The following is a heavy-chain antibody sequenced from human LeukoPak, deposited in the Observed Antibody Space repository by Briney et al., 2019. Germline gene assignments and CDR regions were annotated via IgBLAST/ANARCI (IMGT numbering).Heavy chain of an antibody. J-gene: IGHJ5*02. D-gene: IGHD5-18*01. CDR2: IYHSGST. V-gene: IGHV4-38-2*02. CDR1: GYSISSGYY. Sequence: PSETLSLTCTVSGYSISSGYYWGWIRQPPGKGLEWIGSIYHSGSTYYNPSLKSRVTISVDTSKNQFSLKLSSVTAADTAMYYCARDKRGYSYGEYNWFDPWGQGTLVTVSS. CDR3: ARDKRGYSYGEYNWFDP.